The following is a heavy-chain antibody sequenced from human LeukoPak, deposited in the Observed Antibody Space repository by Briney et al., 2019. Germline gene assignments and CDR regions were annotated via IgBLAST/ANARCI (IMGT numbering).Heavy chain of an antibody. D-gene: IGHD6-13*01. CDR2: IKNKANSYTT. Sequence: SGGSLRLSCAASGFIFSSYAMSWVRQAPGKGLEWVGRIKNKANSYTTLYAASVKGRFTISRDDSKNSLYLQMNSLKTEDTAVYYCTRLSRYGNRWYYVDYWGQGTLVTVSS. CDR3: TRLSRYGNRWYYVDY. CDR1: GFIFSSYA. J-gene: IGHJ4*02. V-gene: IGHV3-72*01.